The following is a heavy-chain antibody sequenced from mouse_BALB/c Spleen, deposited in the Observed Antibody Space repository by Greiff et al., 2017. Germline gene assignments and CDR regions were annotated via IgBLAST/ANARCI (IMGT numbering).Heavy chain of an antibody. CDR1: GFTFSSFG. CDR3: ARWLLTWNDYDYCAMDY. V-gene: IGHV5-17*02. Sequence: EVMLVESGGGLVQPGGSRKLSCAASGFTFSSFGMHWVRQAPEKGLEWVAYISSGSSTIYYADTVKGRFTISRDNPKNTLFLQMTSLRSEETAMYYCARWLLTWNDYDYCAMDYWGQGTSVTVSS. CDR2: ISSGSSTI. J-gene: IGHJ4*01. D-gene: IGHD2-3*01.